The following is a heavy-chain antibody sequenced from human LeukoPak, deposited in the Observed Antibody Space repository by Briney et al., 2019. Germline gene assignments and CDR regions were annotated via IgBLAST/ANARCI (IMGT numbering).Heavy chain of an antibody. D-gene: IGHD6-13*01. J-gene: IGHJ4*02. V-gene: IGHV4-61*01. CDR2: IYYSGST. CDR1: GGSVSSGSYY. Sequence: NSSETLSLTCTVSGGSVSSGSYYWSWIRQPPGKGLEWIGYIYYSGSTNYNPSLKSRVTISVDTSKNQFSLKVSSVTAADTAVYYCARAGRGSQQPYLADYWGQGTLVAVSS. CDR3: ARAGRGSQQPYLADY.